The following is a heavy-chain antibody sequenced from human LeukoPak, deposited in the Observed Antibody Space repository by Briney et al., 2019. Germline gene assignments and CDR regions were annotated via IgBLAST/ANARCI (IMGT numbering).Heavy chain of an antibody. D-gene: IGHD3-10*01. CDR1: GYTFSSYE. V-gene: IGHV1-8*01. Sequence: GASVKVSCKASGYTFSSYEINWVRQATGQGLEWMGWMNPNSGNIGYAQKFQGRVNMTRNTSIITAYMELGSLRSEDTAVCYCARVSMVRGPAPYNWFDPWGQGTLVTVSS. CDR2: MNPNSGNI. CDR3: ARVSMVRGPAPYNWFDP. J-gene: IGHJ5*02.